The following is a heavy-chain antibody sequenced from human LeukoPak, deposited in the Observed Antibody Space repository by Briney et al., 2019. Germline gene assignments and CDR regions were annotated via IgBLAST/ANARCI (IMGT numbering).Heavy chain of an antibody. CDR2: IYYSGST. CDR1: GGSISSYY. V-gene: IGHV4-59*08. CDR3: ARHLGKGFDY. J-gene: IGHJ4*02. Sequence: SETLSLTCTVPGGSISSYYWSWIRQPPGKGLEWIGYIYYSGSTNYNPSLKSRVTISVDTSKNQFSLKLSPVTAADTAVYHCARHLGKGFDYWGQGTLVTVSS. D-gene: IGHD7-27*01.